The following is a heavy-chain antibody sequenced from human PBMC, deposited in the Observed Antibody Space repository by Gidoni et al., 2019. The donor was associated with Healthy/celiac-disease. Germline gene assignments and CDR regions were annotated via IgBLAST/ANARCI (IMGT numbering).Heavy chain of an antibody. CDR1: GFPCSSYS. V-gene: IGHV3-21*01. CDR3: ARVEGEGYGVYDAFDI. D-gene: IGHD3-10*01. CDR2: IRSCSSYI. J-gene: IGHJ3*02. Sequence: EVQLVESGGGLVKPGGALRLSCAASGFPCSSYSMTWVSQAPGNGLEWVSSIRSCSSYIYYADSGKGRFTSSRDNAKNSLYLQMNSLRAEDTAVYYCARVEGEGYGVYDAFDIWGQGTMVTVSS.